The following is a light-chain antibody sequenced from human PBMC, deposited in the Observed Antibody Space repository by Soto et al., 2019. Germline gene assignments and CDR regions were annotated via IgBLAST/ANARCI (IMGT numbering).Light chain of an antibody. V-gene: IGLV2-14*03. Sequence: QSELTQPASVSGSPGQSITISCTGTSSDVGGYNYVSWYQHHPGEAPKVMIYDVGDRPSGVSNRFSGSKSGNTASLTISGLQAEDEADYYCCSFTSSNLYVFGTGTKVTV. J-gene: IGLJ1*01. CDR3: CSFTSSNLYV. CDR1: SSDVGGYNY. CDR2: DVG.